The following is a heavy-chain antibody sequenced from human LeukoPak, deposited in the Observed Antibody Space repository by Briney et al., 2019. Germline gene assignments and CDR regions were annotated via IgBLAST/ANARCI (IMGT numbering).Heavy chain of an antibody. CDR3: ARDSRRAAAGTRAFDI. Sequence: GGSLRLSCAASGFTFSDYYMSWIRQAPGKGLEWVSYISSSGSTIYYADSVKGRFTISRDNAKNSLYLQMKSLRAEDTAVYYCARDSRRAAAGTRAFDIWGQGTMVTVSS. D-gene: IGHD6-13*01. CDR1: GFTFSDYY. CDR2: ISSSGSTI. J-gene: IGHJ3*02. V-gene: IGHV3-11*01.